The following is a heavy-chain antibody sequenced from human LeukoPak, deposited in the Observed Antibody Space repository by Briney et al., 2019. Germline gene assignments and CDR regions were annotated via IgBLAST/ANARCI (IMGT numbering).Heavy chain of an antibody. D-gene: IGHD3-10*01. V-gene: IGHV4-39*07. Sequence: PSETLSLTCTVSGGSISSSSYYWGWIRQTPGKGLEWIGSIYYSGSTYYNPSLKSRVTISVDTSKNQFSLKLSSVTAADTAVYYCASYQFGELLQIDYWGQGTLVTVSS. CDR1: GGSISSSSYY. CDR2: IYYSGST. CDR3: ASYQFGELLQIDY. J-gene: IGHJ4*02.